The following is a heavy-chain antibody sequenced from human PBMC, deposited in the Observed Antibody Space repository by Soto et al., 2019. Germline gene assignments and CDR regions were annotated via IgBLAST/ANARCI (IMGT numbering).Heavy chain of an antibody. V-gene: IGHV3-30*18. D-gene: IGHD1-20*01. CDR1: GFTFSSYG. CDR3: AKEQGHNDAFDI. J-gene: IGHJ3*02. CDR2: ISYDGSNK. Sequence: QVQLVESGGGVVQPGRSLRLSCAASGFTFSSYGMHWVRQAPGKGLEWVAVISYDGSNKYYADSVKGRFSISRDNSKNSLYLQMNSLRAEDTAVYYCAKEQGHNDAFDIWGQGTMVTVSS.